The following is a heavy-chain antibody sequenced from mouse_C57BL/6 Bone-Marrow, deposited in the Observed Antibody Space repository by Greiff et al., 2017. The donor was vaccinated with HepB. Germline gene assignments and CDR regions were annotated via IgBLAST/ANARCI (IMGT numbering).Heavy chain of an antibody. J-gene: IGHJ3*01. CDR1: GYAFTNYL. CDR3: ASPYGSSPWFAY. D-gene: IGHD1-1*01. V-gene: IGHV1-54*01. Sequence: VQLQQSGAELVRPGTSVKVSCKASGYAFTNYLIEWVKQRPGQGLEWIGVINPGSGGTNYNEKFKGKATLTADKSSSTAYMQLSSLTSEDSAVYFCASPYGSSPWFAYWGQGTLVTVSA. CDR2: INPGSGGT.